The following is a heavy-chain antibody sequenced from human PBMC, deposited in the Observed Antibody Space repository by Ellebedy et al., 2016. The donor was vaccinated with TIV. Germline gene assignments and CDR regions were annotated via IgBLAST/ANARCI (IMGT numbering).Heavy chain of an antibody. CDR1: GFTFSSYG. D-gene: IGHD5-12*01. J-gene: IGHJ6*02. CDR2: ISFDGSYK. CDR3: ARDRYFGKRGIVATISSKYYGMDV. V-gene: IGHV3-30*03. Sequence: GGSLRLXXAASGFTFSSYGMDWVRQAPGKGLEWVAVISFDGSYKYYADSVKGRFTISRDNSKNTLYLQMNSLRAEDTAVYYCARDRYFGKRGIVATISSKYYGMDVWGQGTTVTVSS.